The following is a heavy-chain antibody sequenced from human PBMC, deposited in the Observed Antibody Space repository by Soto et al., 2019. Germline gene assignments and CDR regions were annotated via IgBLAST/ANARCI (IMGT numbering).Heavy chain of an antibody. CDR2: INHSGGST. Sequence: QVQLVQSGVEVKKPGASVKVSCKASGYTFTDYRMIWVRQAPGQGLEWMGIINHSGGSTNNALNIYGRVTLTRESFTRTVYRELSNLSSEDTAVYYCCRPAGRLANWFDPWGQGTLVTVSS. D-gene: IGHD2-2*01. CDR1: GYTFTDYR. CDR3: CRPAGRLANWFDP. V-gene: IGHV1-46*01. J-gene: IGHJ5*02.